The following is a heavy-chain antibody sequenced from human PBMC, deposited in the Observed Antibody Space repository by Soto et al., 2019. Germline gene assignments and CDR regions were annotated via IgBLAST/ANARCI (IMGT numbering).Heavy chain of an antibody. V-gene: IGHV3-30-3*01. J-gene: IGHJ4*02. D-gene: IGHD6-13*01. CDR2: ISYDGSNK. CDR1: GFTFSSYA. Sequence: QVQLVESGGGVVQPGRSLRLSCAASGFTFSSYAMHWVRQAPGKGLEWVAVISYDGSNKYYADSVKGRFTISRDNSKNTLYLQMNSLRAEDTAVYYCARGGSSSSWFRLDYWGKGTLVTVSS. CDR3: ARGGSSSSWFRLDY.